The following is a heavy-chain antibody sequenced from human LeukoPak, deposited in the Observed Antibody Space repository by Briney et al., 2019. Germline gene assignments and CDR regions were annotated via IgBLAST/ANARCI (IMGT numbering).Heavy chain of an antibody. CDR1: GFTVSSNY. CDR2: IYSGGST. CDR3: ARETYSSGSYWFDP. D-gene: IGHD3-10*01. V-gene: IGHV3-66*01. Sequence: SGGSLRLSCAASGFTVSSNYMSWVRQAPGKGPEWVSVIYSGGSTYYADSVKGRFTISRDNSKNTLYLQMNSLRAEDTAVYYCARETYSSGSYWFDPWGQGTLVTVSS. J-gene: IGHJ5*02.